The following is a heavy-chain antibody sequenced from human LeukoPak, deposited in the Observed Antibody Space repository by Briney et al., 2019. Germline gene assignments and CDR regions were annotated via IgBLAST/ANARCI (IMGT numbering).Heavy chain of an antibody. J-gene: IGHJ5*02. V-gene: IGHV1-46*01. CDR2: INPSGGST. D-gene: IGHD4-23*01. Sequence: ASVRVSCKASGYTFTSYYMHWVRQAPGQGLEWMGIINPSGGSTSYAQKFQGRVTMTRDMSTSTDYMELSSLRSEDTAVYYCARDNSVEDTAWWFDPWGQGTLVTVSS. CDR1: GYTFTSYY. CDR3: ARDNSVEDTAWWFDP.